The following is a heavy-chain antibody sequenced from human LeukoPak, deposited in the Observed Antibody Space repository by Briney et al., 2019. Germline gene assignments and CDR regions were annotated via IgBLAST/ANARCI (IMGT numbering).Heavy chain of an antibody. CDR3: AREGLVVVHLDY. D-gene: IGHD3-22*01. V-gene: IGHV1-69*05. J-gene: IGHJ4*02. CDR2: IIPIFGTA. Sequence: ASVKVSCKASGGTFSSYAISWVRQAPGQGLEWMGRIIPIFGTANYAQKFQGRVTITTDESTSTAYIELSSLRSEDTAVYYCAREGLVVVHLDYWGQGTLVTVSS. CDR1: GGTFSSYA.